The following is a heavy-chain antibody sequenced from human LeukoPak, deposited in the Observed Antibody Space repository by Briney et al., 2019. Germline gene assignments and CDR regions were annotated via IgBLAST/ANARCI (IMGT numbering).Heavy chain of an antibody. CDR2: INPNSGGT. Sequence: GASVKVSCKASGYTFTGYYMHWVRQAPGQGLEWMGWINPNSGGTNYAQKFQGRVTMTRDTSISTAYMELSRLRSDDTAVYYCAREGEHTIDCSSTSCSDAFDIWGQGTMVTVSS. V-gene: IGHV1-2*02. CDR1: GYTFTGYY. D-gene: IGHD2-2*01. J-gene: IGHJ3*02. CDR3: AREGEHTIDCSSTSCSDAFDI.